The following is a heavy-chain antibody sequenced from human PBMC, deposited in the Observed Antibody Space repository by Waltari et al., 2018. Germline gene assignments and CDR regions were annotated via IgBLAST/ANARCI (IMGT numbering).Heavy chain of an antibody. D-gene: IGHD2-2*01. CDR2: IYTSGST. Sequence: QVQLQESGPGLVKPSETLSLTCTVSGGSISSYYWSWLRQPAGQGLEWIGRIYTSGSTNYNPSLKSRVTMSVDTSKNQFSLKLSSVTAADTAVYYCARESRCSSTSCYPAEYFQHWGQGTLVTVSS. V-gene: IGHV4-4*07. CDR3: ARESRCSSTSCYPAEYFQH. J-gene: IGHJ1*01. CDR1: GGSISSYY.